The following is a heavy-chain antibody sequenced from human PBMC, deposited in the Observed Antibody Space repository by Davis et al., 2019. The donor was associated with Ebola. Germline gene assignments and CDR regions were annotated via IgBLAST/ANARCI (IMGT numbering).Heavy chain of an antibody. CDR2: IYTSGST. V-gene: IGHV4-4*07. J-gene: IGHJ4*02. CDR3: ARGHHLVAGYFDY. CDR1: GGPTSSYY. D-gene: IGHD6-19*01. Sequence: PSETLSLTCTVSGGPTSSYYWSWIRQPAGKGLEWIGHIYTSGSTNYDPSLKSRVTISLDTSKNQFSLKLTSVTAADTAVYYCARGHHLVAGYFDYWGQGTLVTVSS.